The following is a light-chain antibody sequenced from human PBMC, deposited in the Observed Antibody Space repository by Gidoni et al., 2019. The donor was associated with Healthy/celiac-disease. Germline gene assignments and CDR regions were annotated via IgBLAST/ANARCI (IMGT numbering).Light chain of an antibody. V-gene: IGKV3-15*01. CDR2: GAS. J-gene: IGKJ1*01. CDR3: QQYNNWPPWT. Sequence: EIVMTQSPATLSVSPGERATLSCRASQSVSSNLAWYQQKPGQAPRLLIYGASTRATGLPARFSGSGSGTEFTLTISSPQSEDFAVYFCQQYNNWPPWTFGQGTKVEI. CDR1: QSVSSN.